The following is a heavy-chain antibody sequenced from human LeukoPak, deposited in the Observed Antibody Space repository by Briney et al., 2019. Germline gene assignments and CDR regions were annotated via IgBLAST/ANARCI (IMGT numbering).Heavy chain of an antibody. V-gene: IGHV3-64D*09. J-gene: IGHJ4*02. CDR3: VKDVGGSYAFDY. Sequence: GGSLRLSCSASGFTFSRYAMHWVRQAPGKGLEYVSGINDNGGRTHYGDSVKGRFSISRDNSKNTLHLQMSTLRAEDTALYYCVKDVGGSYAFDYWGQGVLVTVAS. CDR2: INDNGGRT. CDR1: GFTFSRYA. D-gene: IGHD1-26*01.